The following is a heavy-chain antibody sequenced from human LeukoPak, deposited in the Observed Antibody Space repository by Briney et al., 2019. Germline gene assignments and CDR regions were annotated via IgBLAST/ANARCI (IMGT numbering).Heavy chain of an antibody. J-gene: IGHJ4*02. V-gene: IGHV3-23*01. CDR1: GFTFSNFA. D-gene: IGHD6-13*01. CDR2: ISGNGGTT. Sequence: GGSLRLSCAASGFTFSNFALAWVRQAPGKGLEWVSVISGNGGTTYYADFVQGRFTISRDNSKNTLYLQMNNLRAEDSAVYYCAKDRNRIPAAGTSFDYWGQGTLVTVSS. CDR3: AKDRNRIPAAGTSFDY.